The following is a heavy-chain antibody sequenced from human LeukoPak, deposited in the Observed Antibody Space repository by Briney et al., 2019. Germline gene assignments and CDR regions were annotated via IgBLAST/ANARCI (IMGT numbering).Heavy chain of an antibody. Sequence: PSETLSLTCAVYDGSFSGYYWSWIRQPPGKGLEWIGEINHSGSTSYNPSLKSRVTISVDTSKNQFSLKLSSVTAADTAVYYCARGIRGLVVVVWDDAFDIWGQGTMVTVSS. CDR3: ARGIRGLVVVVWDDAFDI. CDR1: DGSFSGYY. V-gene: IGHV4-34*01. D-gene: IGHD3-22*01. CDR2: INHSGST. J-gene: IGHJ3*02.